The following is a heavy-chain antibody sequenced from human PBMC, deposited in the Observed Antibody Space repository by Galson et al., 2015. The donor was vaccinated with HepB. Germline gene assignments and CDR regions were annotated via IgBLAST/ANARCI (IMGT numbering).Heavy chain of an antibody. V-gene: IGHV3-23*01. CDR2: ISGSGGTT. J-gene: IGHJ4*02. CDR1: GFTFSSYA. D-gene: IGHD6-19*01. Sequence: SLRLSCAASGFTFSSYAMRWVRQAPGKGLEWVSGISGSGGTTYYADSVKGRFTISRDNSKNTLYLQMDSLRAEDTAIYFCAKDHHAWLGLFDYWGQGTLVTVSS. CDR3: AKDHHAWLGLFDY.